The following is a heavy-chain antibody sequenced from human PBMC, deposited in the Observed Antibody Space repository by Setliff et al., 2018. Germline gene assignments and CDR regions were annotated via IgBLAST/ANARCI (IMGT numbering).Heavy chain of an antibody. D-gene: IGHD6-19*01. CDR2: MNPNNGNT. CDR1: GYTFTSYD. V-gene: IGHV1-8*02. Sequence: ASVKVSCKASGYTFTSYDINWVRQATGQGLEWMGGMNPNNGNTGYAQKFQGRVTMTRDTSTSTVYMELSSLRSDDTAVYYCARDRWAVAGTGKFDYWGQGTLVTVSS. CDR3: ARDRWAVAGTGKFDY. J-gene: IGHJ4*02.